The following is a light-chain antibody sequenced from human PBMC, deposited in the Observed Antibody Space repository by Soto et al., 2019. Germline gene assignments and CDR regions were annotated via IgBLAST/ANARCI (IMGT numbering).Light chain of an antibody. Sequence: QSALTQPASVSGFPGQSITISCTGTDSDIGAYNYVSWYQHHPGKAPTLLIHEVTNRPSGVSRRFSGSKSGNTASLTISGLRAEDEADYYCSSYASGSTVIFGGGTKLTVL. CDR1: DSDIGAYNY. J-gene: IGLJ2*01. V-gene: IGLV2-14*01. CDR2: EVT. CDR3: SSYASGSTVI.